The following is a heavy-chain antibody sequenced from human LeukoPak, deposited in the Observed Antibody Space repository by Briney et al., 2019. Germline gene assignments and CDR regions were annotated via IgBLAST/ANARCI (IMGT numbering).Heavy chain of an antibody. CDR2: IYYSGST. CDR1: GGSISSSSYY. J-gene: IGHJ6*02. D-gene: IGHD5-12*01. V-gene: IGHV4-39*07. Sequence: SETLSLTCTVSGGSISSSSYYWGWIRQPPGKGLEWIGSIYYSGSTYYNPSLKSRVTISVDTSKNQFSLRLSSVTAADTAVYYCAREEYSGYDYLRDYGMDVWGQGTTVTVSS. CDR3: AREEYSGYDYLRDYGMDV.